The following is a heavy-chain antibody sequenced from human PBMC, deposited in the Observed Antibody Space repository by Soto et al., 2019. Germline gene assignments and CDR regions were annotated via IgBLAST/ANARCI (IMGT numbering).Heavy chain of an antibody. D-gene: IGHD6-6*01. CDR2: ISSSSSYI. Sequence: EVQLVESGGGLVKPGGSLRLSCAASGFTFSSYSMNWVRQAPGKGLEWVSSISSSSSYIYYADSVKGRFTISRDNAKNSLYLQMNSVRAEDTAVYYCARDYSSSAGDWYFDLWGRGTLVTVSS. CDR3: ARDYSSSAGDWYFDL. CDR1: GFTFSSYS. V-gene: IGHV3-21*01. J-gene: IGHJ2*01.